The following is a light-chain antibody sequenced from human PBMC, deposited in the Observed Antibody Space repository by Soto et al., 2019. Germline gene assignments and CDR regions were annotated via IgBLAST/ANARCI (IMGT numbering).Light chain of an antibody. V-gene: IGKV2-24*01. CDR1: QSLAHSDGNTY. CDR3: MQATQSPIT. Sequence: DIVLTQTPLSSRVTLGQPASISCRSSQSLAHSDGNTYLSWFHQRPGQPPRVLIYKISDRFSGVPDRFSGSGAGTDFTLKISRVEPEDVGIYYCMQATQSPITFGQGTRLEIK. CDR2: KIS. J-gene: IGKJ5*01.